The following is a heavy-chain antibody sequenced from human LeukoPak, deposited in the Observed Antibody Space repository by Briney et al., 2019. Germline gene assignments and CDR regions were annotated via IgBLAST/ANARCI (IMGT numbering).Heavy chain of an antibody. CDR1: GGSISSYY. Sequence: PSETLSLTCTVSGGSISSYYWSWIRQPPGKGLEWIGYIYYSGSTNYNPSLKSRVTISVDTSKNQFSLKLSSVTAADTAVCYCARRASGWDYYFDYWGQGTLVTVSS. CDR3: ARRASGWDYYFDY. D-gene: IGHD6-19*01. J-gene: IGHJ4*02. CDR2: IYYSGST. V-gene: IGHV4-59*01.